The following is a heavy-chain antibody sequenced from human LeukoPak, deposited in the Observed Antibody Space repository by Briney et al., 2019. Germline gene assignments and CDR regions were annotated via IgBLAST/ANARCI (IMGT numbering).Heavy chain of an antibody. CDR2: ISSSSSYI. Sequence: GGSLRLSCAASGFTFSSYSMNWVRQAPGKGLEWVSSISSSSSYIYYADSVKGRFTISRDNAKNSLYLQMNSLRAEDRAVYYCARDQAVSDNYYFDYWGQGTLVTVSS. D-gene: IGHD1-1*01. CDR1: GFTFSSYS. J-gene: IGHJ4*02. V-gene: IGHV3-21*01. CDR3: ARDQAVSDNYYFDY.